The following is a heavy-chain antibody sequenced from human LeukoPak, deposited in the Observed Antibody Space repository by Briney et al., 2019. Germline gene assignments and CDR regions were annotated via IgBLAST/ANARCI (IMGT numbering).Heavy chain of an antibody. D-gene: IGHD3-22*01. CDR3: AKPYYYDSSGYYYYYYYGMDV. CDR1: GYTFTGYY. V-gene: IGHV1-2*02. CDR2: INPNSGGT. Sequence: ASVKVSCKASGYTFTGYYMHWVRQAPGQGLEWMGWINPNSGGTNYAQKFQGRVTMTRDTSISTAYMELSRLRSEDTAVYYCAKPYYYDSSGYYYYYYYGMDVWGQGTTVTVSS. J-gene: IGHJ6*02.